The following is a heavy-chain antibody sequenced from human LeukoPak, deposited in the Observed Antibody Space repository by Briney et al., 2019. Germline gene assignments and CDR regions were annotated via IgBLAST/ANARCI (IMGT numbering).Heavy chain of an antibody. J-gene: IGHJ4*02. CDR2: IYTSGST. V-gene: IGHV4-61*02. CDR1: GGSISSGSYY. Sequence: SQTLSLTCTVSGGSISSGSYYWSWIRQPAGKGLEWTGRIYTSGSTNYNPSLKSRVTISVDTSKNQFSLKLSSVTAADTAVYYCARASGITIFGVVNAFDYWGQGTLVTVSS. CDR3: ARASGITIFGVVNAFDY. D-gene: IGHD3-3*01.